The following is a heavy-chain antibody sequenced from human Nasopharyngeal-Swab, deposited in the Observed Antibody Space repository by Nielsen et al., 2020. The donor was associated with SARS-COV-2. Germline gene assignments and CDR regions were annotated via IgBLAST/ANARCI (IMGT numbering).Heavy chain of an antibody. D-gene: IGHD3-10*01. CDR3: ASDYRGVIG. J-gene: IGHJ4*02. CDR2: INPTSGGT. V-gene: IGHV1-2*06. Sequence: ASVKVSCKVSGYTLTELSMHWVRQAPGQGLEWMGRINPTSGGTNYAQKFQGRVTMTRDTSISTAYMELSRLRSDDTAVYYCASDYRGVIGWGQGTLVTVSS. CDR1: GYTLTELS.